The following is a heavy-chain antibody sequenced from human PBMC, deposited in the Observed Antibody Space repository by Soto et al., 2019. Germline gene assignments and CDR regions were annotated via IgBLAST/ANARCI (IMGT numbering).Heavy chain of an antibody. CDR3: ARAGNCTSTTCFSGWLDP. CDR1: GYTFTSYS. V-gene: IGHV1-3*04. Sequence: QVQLVQSGAEVRKPGASLKISCKASGYTFTSYSMHWVRQAPGQRLGWMGWINTDNGKTRHSEKFQDTVTLTRDTSANTVYMELHSLTSEDTAVYYCARAGNCTSTTCFSGWLDPWGQGTVVTVSS. CDR2: INTDNGKT. J-gene: IGHJ5*02. D-gene: IGHD2-2*01.